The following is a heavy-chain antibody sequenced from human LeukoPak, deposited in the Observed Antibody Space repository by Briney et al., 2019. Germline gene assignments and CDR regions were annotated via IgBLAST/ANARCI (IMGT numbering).Heavy chain of an antibody. CDR2: INPNSGGT. J-gene: IGHJ4*02. V-gene: IGHV1-2*02. Sequence: ASVKVSCKASGYTFTGYYMHWVRQAPGQGLEWMGWINPNSGGTNYAQKFQGRVTMTRDTSISTAYMELSRLRSDDTAVYYCARGGGYYYDSSGYLKDYWGQGTLVTVSS. CDR1: GYTFTGYY. D-gene: IGHD3-22*01. CDR3: ARGGGYYYDSSGYLKDY.